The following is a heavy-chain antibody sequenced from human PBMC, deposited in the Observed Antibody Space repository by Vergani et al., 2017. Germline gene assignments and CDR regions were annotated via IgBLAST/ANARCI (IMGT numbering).Heavy chain of an antibody. D-gene: IGHD3-22*01. CDR3: ARHWGQWLLGY. CDR1: GFTFSSYA. CDR2: IYSGGST. V-gene: IGHV3-53*01. J-gene: IGHJ4*02. Sequence: EVQLVESGGGLVKPGGSLRLSCAASGFTFSSYAMSWVRQAPGKGLEWVSVIYSGGSTYYADSVKGRFTISRDNSKNTLYLQMNSLRAEDTAVYYCARHWGQWLLGYWGQGTLVTVSS.